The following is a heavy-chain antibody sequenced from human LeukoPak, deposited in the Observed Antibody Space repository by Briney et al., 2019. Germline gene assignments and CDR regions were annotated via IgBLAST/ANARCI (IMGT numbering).Heavy chain of an antibody. CDR2: ISGSGGST. D-gene: IGHD7-27*01. Sequence: SGGSLRLSCAASGFTFSTYAMNWVRQAPGKGLEWVSAISGSGGSTYYADSVKGRFTISRDNSKNTLYLQMNSLRAEDTAVYYCAKDQGSPWGAFDFYGQGTLVTVSS. CDR1: GFTFSTYA. V-gene: IGHV3-23*01. CDR3: AKDQGSPWGAFDF. J-gene: IGHJ3*01.